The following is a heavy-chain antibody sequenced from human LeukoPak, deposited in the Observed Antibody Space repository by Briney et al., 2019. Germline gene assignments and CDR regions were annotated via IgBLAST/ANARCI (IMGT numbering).Heavy chain of an antibody. V-gene: IGHV3-48*04. CDR1: GFTFSSYS. J-gene: IGHJ3*02. CDR3: ARDSGARAFDI. D-gene: IGHD1-26*01. CDR2: ISSSSGGAI. Sequence: PGGSLRLSCAASGFTFSSYSMNWVRQAPGKGLEWVSHISSSSGGAIYYTDSVKGRFTISRDNAKNSLYLQMNSLRAEDTAVYYCARDSGARAFDIWGQGTMVTVSS.